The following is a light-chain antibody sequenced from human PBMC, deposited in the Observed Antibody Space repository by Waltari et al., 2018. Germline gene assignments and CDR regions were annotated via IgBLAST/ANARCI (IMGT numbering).Light chain of an antibody. CDR1: SSDVGGYNY. Sequence: QSALTQPASVSGSPGQSITLSCTGTSSDVGGYNYVSWYQQHPGKAPHLIIYEVSNRPSCISNRLSAAKCGNTASLTISGLQAEDEADYYCSSDTTSSAPGVFGTGTRVTVL. CDR3: SSDTTSSAPGV. J-gene: IGLJ1*01. V-gene: IGLV2-14*01. CDR2: EVS.